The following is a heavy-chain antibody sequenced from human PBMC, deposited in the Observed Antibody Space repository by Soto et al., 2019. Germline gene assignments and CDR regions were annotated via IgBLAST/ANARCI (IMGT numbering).Heavy chain of an antibody. CDR3: ARGLDHFDY. CDR1: GGSISSYY. Sequence: QVQLQESGPGLVKPSETLSLTCTVSGGSISSYYWSWIRQPPGKGLEWIGYIYYSGSTNYNPSLKSRDTISVDTSKNQFSLKLTSVTAADTAVYYCARGLDHFDYWGQGTLVTVSS. V-gene: IGHV4-59*01. CDR2: IYYSGST. J-gene: IGHJ4*02.